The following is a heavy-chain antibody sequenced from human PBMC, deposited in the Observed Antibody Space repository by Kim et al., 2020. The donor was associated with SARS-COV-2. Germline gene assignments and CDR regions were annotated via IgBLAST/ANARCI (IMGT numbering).Heavy chain of an antibody. J-gene: IGHJ5*02. Sequence: SETLSLTCAVYGGSFSGYYWSWIRQPPGKGLEWIGEINHSGSTNYNPSLKSRVTISVDTSKNQFSLKLSSVTAADTAVYYCARDLYYYDSSGYYPELGYNWFDPWGQGTLVTVSS. CDR1: GGSFSGYY. V-gene: IGHV4-34*01. D-gene: IGHD3-22*01. CDR3: ARDLYYYDSSGYYPELGYNWFDP. CDR2: INHSGST.